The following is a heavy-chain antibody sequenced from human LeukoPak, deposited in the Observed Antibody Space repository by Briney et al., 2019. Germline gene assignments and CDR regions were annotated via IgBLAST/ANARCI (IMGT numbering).Heavy chain of an antibody. CDR3: ARDRDVVVPAARALYYYYGMDV. J-gene: IGHJ6*02. D-gene: IGHD2-2*01. V-gene: IGHV4-31*03. CDR2: IYYSGST. CDR1: GGSNSSVGYY. Sequence: PSDTLSLTCTVSGGSNSSVGYYWSWIRQHPGKGQEWIGYIYYSGSTYYNPSLKSRVTISVDTSKNQFSLKLSSATAADTAVYYCARDRDVVVPAARALYYYYGMDVWGQGTTVTVSS.